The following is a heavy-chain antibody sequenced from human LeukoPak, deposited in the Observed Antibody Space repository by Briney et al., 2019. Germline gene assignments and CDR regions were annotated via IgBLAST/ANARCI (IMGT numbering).Heavy chain of an antibody. Sequence: PGGSLRLSCAASGFTFSSYAMSWVRQAAGKGREWVSAISGSGGSTYYGDSGKGRFTSSRDNSKKTLELQMNSVRAEDTALYYCAKDLAGYDSSGYFVGGYWGQGTLLTVSS. D-gene: IGHD3-22*01. CDR3: AKDLAGYDSSGYFVGGY. CDR2: ISGSGGST. V-gene: IGHV3-23*01. J-gene: IGHJ4*02. CDR1: GFTFSSYA.